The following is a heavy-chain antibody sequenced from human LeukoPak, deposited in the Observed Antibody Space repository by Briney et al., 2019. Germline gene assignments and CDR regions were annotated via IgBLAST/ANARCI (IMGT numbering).Heavy chain of an antibody. J-gene: IGHJ3*02. CDR1: GYTFTSYD. CDR3: ARDPPMGSGSYNAFDI. Sequence: GASVKVSCKASGYTFTSYDINWVRQATGQGLEWMGWMNPNSGNTGYAQKFQGRVTITRNTSISTAYMELSSLRSEDTAVYYCARDPPMGSGSYNAFDIWGQGTMVTVSS. CDR2: MNPNSGNT. D-gene: IGHD1-26*01. V-gene: IGHV1-8*03.